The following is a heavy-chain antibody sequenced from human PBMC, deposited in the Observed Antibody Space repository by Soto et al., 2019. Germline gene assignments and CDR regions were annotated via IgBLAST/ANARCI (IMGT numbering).Heavy chain of an antibody. D-gene: IGHD6-6*01. CDR3: VRVDGGSSSPYYYYYMDV. V-gene: IGHV4-59*01. CDR1: GGSISGYY. J-gene: IGHJ6*03. Sequence: SETLSLTCTVSGGSISGYYWSWIRQPPGKGLQWIGYIYYSGSTNYNPSLKSRVTISIDTSKNQFSLKLSSVTAADTAVYYCVRVDGGSSSPYYYYYMDVSGKGTTVTVSS. CDR2: IYYSGST.